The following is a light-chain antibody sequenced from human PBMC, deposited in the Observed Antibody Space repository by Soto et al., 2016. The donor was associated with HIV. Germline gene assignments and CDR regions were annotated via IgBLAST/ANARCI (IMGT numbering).Light chain of an antibody. CDR2: DDT. V-gene: IGLV3-21*03. CDR1: NIGSKR. J-gene: IGLJ2*01. Sequence: SYELTQPSSVSVAPGKTATITCGGDNIGSKRVHWYQQKPGQAPVMVVYDDTDRPSGIPERFSGFNSGNTATLTISRVEAGDEADYYCQVWDTSSDHPVFGGGTKLTVI. CDR3: QVWDTSSDHPV.